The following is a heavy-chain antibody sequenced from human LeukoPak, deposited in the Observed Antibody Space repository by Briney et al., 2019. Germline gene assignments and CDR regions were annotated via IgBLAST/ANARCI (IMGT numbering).Heavy chain of an antibody. CDR2: IWYDGSNK. CDR1: GFTFSSYG. D-gene: IGHD1-26*01. CDR3: ARHKRRGSYLGGVDY. J-gene: IGHJ4*02. V-gene: IGHV3-33*01. Sequence: PGRSLRLSCAASGFTFSSYGMHWVRQAPGKGLEWVAVIWYDGSNKYYADSVKGRFTISRDNSKNTLYLQMNSLRAEDTAVYYCARHKRRGSYLGGVDYWGQGTLVTVSS.